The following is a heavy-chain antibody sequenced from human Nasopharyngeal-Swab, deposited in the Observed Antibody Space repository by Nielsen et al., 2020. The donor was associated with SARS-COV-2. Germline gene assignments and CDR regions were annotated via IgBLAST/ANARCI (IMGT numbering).Heavy chain of an antibody. Sequence: GGSLRLSCVASGYSFRTYGMSWVRQAPGKGLEWVAAIVGSGDISGSGGNTYYADSVKGRFTISRDNAKNSLYLQMNSLRAEDAAVYYCVRDTPAMFAYWGQGTLVTVSA. V-gene: IGHV3-23*01. CDR1: GYSFRTYG. CDR2: IVGSGDISGSGGNT. J-gene: IGHJ4*02. CDR3: VRDTPAMFAY.